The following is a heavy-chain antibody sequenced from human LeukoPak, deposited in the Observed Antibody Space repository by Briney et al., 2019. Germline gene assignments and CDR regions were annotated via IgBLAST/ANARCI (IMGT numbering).Heavy chain of an antibody. V-gene: IGHV4-34*01. Sequence: SETLSLTCAVDGGSFSGYYWSWIRQPPGKGLEWIGEINHSGSTNYNPSLKSRVTISVDTSKNQFSLKLSSVTAADTAVYYCARGTRPSYYDFWSVYGEDWGQGTLVTVSS. CDR2: INHSGST. D-gene: IGHD3-3*01. J-gene: IGHJ4*02. CDR1: GGSFSGYY. CDR3: ARGTRPSYYDFWSVYGED.